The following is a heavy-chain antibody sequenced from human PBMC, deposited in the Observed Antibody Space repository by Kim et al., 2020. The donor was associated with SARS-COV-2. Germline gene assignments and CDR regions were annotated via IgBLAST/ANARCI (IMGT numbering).Heavy chain of an antibody. CDR2: TYYRSKWYN. J-gene: IGHJ6*03. D-gene: IGHD6-6*01. Sequence: SQTLSLTCAISGDSVSSNSAAWNWIRQSPSRGLEWLGRTYYRSKWYNDYAVSVKSRITINPDTSKNQFSLQLNSVTPEDTAVYYCARAEAARRLDYYYYYMDVWGKGTTVTVSS. V-gene: IGHV6-1*01. CDR1: GDSVSSNSAA. CDR3: ARAEAARRLDYYYYYMDV.